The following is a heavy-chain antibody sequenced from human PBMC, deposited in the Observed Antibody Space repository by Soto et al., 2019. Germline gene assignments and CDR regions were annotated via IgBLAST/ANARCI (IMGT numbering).Heavy chain of an antibody. CDR1: GGSISSYY. D-gene: IGHD6-13*01. V-gene: IGHV4-59*08. J-gene: IGHJ4*02. Sequence: SETLSLTCTVSGGSISSYYWSWIRQPPGKGLEWIGYIYYSGSTNYNPSLKSRVTISVDTSKNQFSLKLSSVTAADTAVYYCARLVGSSWPPDYWGQGTLVTVSS. CDR2: IYYSGST. CDR3: ARLVGSSWPPDY.